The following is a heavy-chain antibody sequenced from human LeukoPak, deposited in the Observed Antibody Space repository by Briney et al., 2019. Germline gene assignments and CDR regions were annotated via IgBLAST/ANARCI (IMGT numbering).Heavy chain of an antibody. Sequence: ASVKVSCKASGYTFTSYGISWVRQAPGQGLEWMGWISAYSGNTNYAQKLQGRVTMTTDTSTSTAYMELRSLRSEDTAVYYCARGLQSAAAGTVFDYWGQGTLVTVSS. V-gene: IGHV1-18*01. J-gene: IGHJ4*02. CDR1: GYTFTSYG. D-gene: IGHD6-13*01. CDR2: ISAYSGNT. CDR3: ARGLQSAAAGTVFDY.